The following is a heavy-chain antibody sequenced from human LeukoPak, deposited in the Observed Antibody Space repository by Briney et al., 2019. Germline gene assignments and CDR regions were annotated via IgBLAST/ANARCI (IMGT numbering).Heavy chain of an antibody. D-gene: IGHD3-10*01. V-gene: IGHV1-18*01. J-gene: IGHJ4*02. CDR1: GYTFTSHG. Sequence: ASVKVSCKTSGYTFTSHGISWIRQAPGQGLEWMGWISAYNGNTNYAQKLQGRVTMTTDTSTSTAYMELRSLRSDDTAIYYCARGLMVRGVTDFDYWGQGTLVTVSS. CDR3: ARGLMVRGVTDFDY. CDR2: ISAYNGNT.